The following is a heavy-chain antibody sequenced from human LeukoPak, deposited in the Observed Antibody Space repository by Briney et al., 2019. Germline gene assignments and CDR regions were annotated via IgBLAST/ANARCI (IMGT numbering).Heavy chain of an antibody. Sequence: GGSLRLSCAASGLTVSTNYMSWVRQTPGKGPEWVSVIYSGGDTYYADSVKGRFTISRDNSKNTLHLQMNSLRAEDTAVYYCAGRVGPATQWFDPWGQGTLVTVSS. CDR3: AGRVGPATQWFDP. CDR1: GLTVSTNY. V-gene: IGHV3-66*02. D-gene: IGHD2-15*01. CDR2: IYSGGDT. J-gene: IGHJ5*02.